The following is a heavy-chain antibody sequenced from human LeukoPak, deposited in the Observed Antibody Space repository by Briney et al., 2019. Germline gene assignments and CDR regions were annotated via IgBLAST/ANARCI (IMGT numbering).Heavy chain of an antibody. V-gene: IGHV4-4*02. D-gene: IGHD3-9*01. CDR1: GGSISSSNW. CDR3: ARGSYDILTGYLSGGNWFDP. CDR2: IYHSGST. Sequence: SGTLSLTCAVSGGSISSSNWWSWVRQPPGKGLEWIGEIYHSGSTNYNRSLKSRVTISVDKSKNQFSLKLSSVTAADTAVYYCARGSYDILTGYLSGGNWFDPWGQGTLVTVSS. J-gene: IGHJ5*02.